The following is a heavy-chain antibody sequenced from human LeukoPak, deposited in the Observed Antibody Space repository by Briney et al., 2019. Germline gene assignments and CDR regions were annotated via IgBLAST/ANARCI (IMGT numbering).Heavy chain of an antibody. J-gene: IGHJ4*02. CDR3: AKECYDRSGYCFDR. CDR1: GFTVSSNY. Sequence: SGGSLRLSCAASGFTVSSNYMSWVRQAPGKGLEWVSVIHTGGSTYYADSVKGRFTISRDTSNNTLYLQMNNLRAEDTAVYYCAKECYDRSGYCFDRWGQGTLVTVSS. CDR2: IHTGGST. V-gene: IGHV3-53*01. D-gene: IGHD3-22*01.